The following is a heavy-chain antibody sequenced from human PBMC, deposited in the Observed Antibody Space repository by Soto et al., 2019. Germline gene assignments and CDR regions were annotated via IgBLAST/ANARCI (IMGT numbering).Heavy chain of an antibody. Sequence: GGSLRLSCAASGFTFSSYSMSWVRQAPGKGLEWVATIKQDVSKKYYADSVKGRFTISRDNSKNTLYLQMNNLRAEDTAVYYWTRDWTGSCDSWGQGTLVPVSS. CDR2: IKQDVSKK. CDR3: TRDWTGSCDS. D-gene: IGHD2-8*02. CDR1: GFTFSSYS. J-gene: IGHJ5*02. V-gene: IGHV3-7*05.